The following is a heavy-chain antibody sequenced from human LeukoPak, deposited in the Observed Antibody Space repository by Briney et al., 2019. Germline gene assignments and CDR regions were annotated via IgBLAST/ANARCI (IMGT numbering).Heavy chain of an antibody. J-gene: IGHJ1*01. CDR1: GFTLSNFW. D-gene: IGHD3-10*01. CDR2: IKQDGSEK. CDR3: ARDQGTYGFQY. Sequence: SGGSLRLSCAASGFTLSNFWMSWVRQAPGKGLEWVANIKQDGSEKYYVDSVKGRFTISRDNAKNSLYLQMNSLRAGDTALYYCARDQGTYGFQYWGQGTLVTVSS. V-gene: IGHV3-7*04.